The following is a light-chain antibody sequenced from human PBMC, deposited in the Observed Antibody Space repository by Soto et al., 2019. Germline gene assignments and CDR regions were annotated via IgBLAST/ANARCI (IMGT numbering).Light chain of an antibody. Sequence: QSALTQPPSASGSPGQSVTISCTGTSSDVGAYNYVSWYQQHAGKAPKLVIYEVTKRPSGVPDRFSGSKSANTASLTVSGLPAGDEAAYYCRSFASRNTWVFGGGTKVTVL. CDR2: EVT. J-gene: IGLJ3*02. CDR3: RSFASRNTWV. CDR1: SSDVGAYNY. V-gene: IGLV2-8*01.